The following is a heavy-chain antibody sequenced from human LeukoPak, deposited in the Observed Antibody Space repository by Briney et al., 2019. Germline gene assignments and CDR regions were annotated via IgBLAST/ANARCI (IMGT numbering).Heavy chain of an antibody. J-gene: IGHJ4*02. Sequence: SETLSLTCTVSGGSISSYYWSWIRQPPGKGLEWIGYIYYSGSTNYNPSLKSRVTISVDTSKNQFSLKLSSVTAADTAVYYCARASRRPLWFGELLAASPDYWGQGTLVTVSS. V-gene: IGHV4-59*01. D-gene: IGHD3-10*01. CDR2: IYYSGST. CDR3: ARASRRPLWFGELLAASPDY. CDR1: GGSISSYY.